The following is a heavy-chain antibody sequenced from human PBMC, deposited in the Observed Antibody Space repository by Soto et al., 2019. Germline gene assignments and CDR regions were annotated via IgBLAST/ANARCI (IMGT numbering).Heavy chain of an antibody. CDR3: VRDRSSGWNFDS. J-gene: IGHJ4*02. CDR2: VRQDGSQK. CDR1: GFTFSSYW. D-gene: IGHD6-19*01. V-gene: IGHV3-7*01. Sequence: GGSLRLSCEASGFTFSSYWMSWVRQAPGKGLEWVANVRQDGSQKYLVDSVKGRFTISRDNAKKSMYLQMNSLRAEDTAVYYCVRDRSSGWNFDSWGQGNLVTVSS.